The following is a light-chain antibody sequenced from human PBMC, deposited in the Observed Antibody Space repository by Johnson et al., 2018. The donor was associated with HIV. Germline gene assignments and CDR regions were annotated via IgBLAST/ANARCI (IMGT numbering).Light chain of an antibody. CDR2: ENN. CDR1: SSNIGNNY. V-gene: IGLV1-51*02. J-gene: IGLJ1*01. Sequence: QAVLTQPPSVSAAPGQKVTISCSGSSSNIGNNYVSWYQQLPGTAPKLLIYENNKRPSGIPDRFSASKSGTSATLGITGLQTGDEADYYGGTWDCSLSAGVFGTGTKVTVL. CDR3: GTWDCSLSAGV.